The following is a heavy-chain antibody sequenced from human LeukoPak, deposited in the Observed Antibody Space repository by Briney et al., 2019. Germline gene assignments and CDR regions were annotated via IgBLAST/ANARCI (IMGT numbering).Heavy chain of an antibody. J-gene: IGHJ5*01. Sequence: SETLSLTCAVYGGSFSGYYWSWIRQPPGKGLEWIGEINHSGSTNYNPSLKSRVTISVDTSKNQFSLQLNSVTPEDTAMYYCARQTKVVPAINRNNWFDSWGQGILVTVSS. CDR1: GGSFSGYY. D-gene: IGHD2-2*01. V-gene: IGHV4-34*01. CDR2: INHSGST. CDR3: ARQTKVVPAINRNNWFDS.